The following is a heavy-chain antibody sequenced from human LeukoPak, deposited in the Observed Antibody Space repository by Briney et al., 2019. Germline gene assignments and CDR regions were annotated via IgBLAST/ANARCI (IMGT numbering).Heavy chain of an antibody. Sequence: GASVKVSCKASGGTFSSYAISWVRQAPGQGLEWMGRIIPILGIANYAQKFQGRVTITADKSTSTAYMELSSLRSEDTAVYYCASGITGTTSLRLDYWGQGTLVTVSS. CDR2: IIPILGIA. V-gene: IGHV1-69*04. D-gene: IGHD1-20*01. J-gene: IGHJ4*02. CDR1: GGTFSSYA. CDR3: ASGITGTTSLRLDY.